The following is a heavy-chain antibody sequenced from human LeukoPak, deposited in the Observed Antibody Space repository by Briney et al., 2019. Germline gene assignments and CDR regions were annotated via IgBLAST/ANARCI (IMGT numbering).Heavy chain of an antibody. D-gene: IGHD3-10*01. CDR1: GFTFSSYS. Sequence: GGSLRLSCAVSGFTFSSYSMNWVRQAPGKGLEWVSSISSSSSYIYYADSVKGRFTISRDNAKNSLYLQMNSLRAEDTAVYYCARDSTMVRGVYKFDPWGQGTLVTVSS. V-gene: IGHV3-21*01. CDR2: ISSSSSYI. CDR3: ARDSTMVRGVYKFDP. J-gene: IGHJ5*02.